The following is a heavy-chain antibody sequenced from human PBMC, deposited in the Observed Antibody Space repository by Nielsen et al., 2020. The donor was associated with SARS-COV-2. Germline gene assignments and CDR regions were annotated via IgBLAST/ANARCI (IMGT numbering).Heavy chain of an antibody. CDR1: GGSISSYY. J-gene: IGHJ4*02. CDR3: ARGIGDYGLVFDY. V-gene: IGHV4-59*01. Sequence: SETLSLTCTVSGGSISSYYWSWIRQPPGKGLEWIGYIYYSGSTNYNPSLKSRVTISVDTSKNQFSLRLSSVTAADTAVYYCARGIGDYGLVFDYWGQGTLVTVSS. CDR2: IYYSGST. D-gene: IGHD4-17*01.